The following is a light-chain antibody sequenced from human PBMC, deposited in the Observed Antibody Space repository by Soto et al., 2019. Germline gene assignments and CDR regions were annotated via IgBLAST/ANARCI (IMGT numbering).Light chain of an antibody. Sequence: QSVLTQPPSVSGAPGQRGTISCTGSSSNIGAGYEVHWYQQLPGTAPKFLLHGDTNRPSGVPDRFSGSKSGTSASLAITGLHADDEADYYCQSYDSSLRAVVFGGGTKLTVL. J-gene: IGLJ2*01. CDR1: SSNIGAGYE. CDR2: GDT. CDR3: QSYDSSLRAVV. V-gene: IGLV1-40*01.